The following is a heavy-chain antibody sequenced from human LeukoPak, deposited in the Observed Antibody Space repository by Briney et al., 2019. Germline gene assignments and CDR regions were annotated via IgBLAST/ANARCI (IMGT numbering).Heavy chain of an antibody. CDR1: GFTFSIYA. CDR3: VRDRGGSGWYYFDY. V-gene: IGHV3-64*01. D-gene: IGHD6-19*01. J-gene: IGHJ4*02. Sequence: GGSLRLSCAASGFTFSIYAMHWVRQGPGKGLKHVSGISYNGSQTYYGNSVKDRFTISRDNAKNTVYLQMASLRVDDMAVYYCVRDRGGSGWYYFDYWGQGILVTVSS. CDR2: ISYNGSQT.